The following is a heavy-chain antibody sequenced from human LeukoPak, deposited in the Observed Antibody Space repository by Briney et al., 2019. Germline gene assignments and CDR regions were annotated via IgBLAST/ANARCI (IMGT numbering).Heavy chain of an antibody. V-gene: IGHV2-70*04. CDR2: IDWDDNT. CDR1: GFSLNTNAMR. J-gene: IGHJ4*02. Sequence: SGPTLVNPTQTLTLTCAFSGFSLNTNAMRVSWIRQSPGKALEYFARIDWDDNTFYSASLRSRLTISKDTSKNQVVLTMTNMDPVDTATYYCARSSHSGVWYDLDYRGQGILVTVSS. CDR3: ARSSHSGVWYDLDY. D-gene: IGHD6-19*01.